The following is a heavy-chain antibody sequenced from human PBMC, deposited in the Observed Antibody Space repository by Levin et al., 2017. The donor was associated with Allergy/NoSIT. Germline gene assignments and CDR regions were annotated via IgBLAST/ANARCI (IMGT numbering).Heavy chain of an antibody. CDR2: IYYSGTT. D-gene: IGHD3-10*01. J-gene: IGHJ5*02. V-gene: IGHV4-30-4*01. Sequence: SQTLSLTCTVSGGSLRSGDYYWSWVRQPPGKGLEWIGYIYYSGTTHYNPSLRSQLTISVDTSKNQFSLKLTSVTAADPAVYYCAEGVVGWFGESSPWFDPWGQGTLVTVSS. CDR1: GGSLRSGDYY. CDR3: AEGVVGWFGESSPWFDP.